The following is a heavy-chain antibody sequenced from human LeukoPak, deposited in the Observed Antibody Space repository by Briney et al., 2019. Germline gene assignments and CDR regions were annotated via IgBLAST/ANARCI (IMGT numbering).Heavy chain of an antibody. D-gene: IGHD5-12*01. CDR3: ARHKNSGVTTSYYFDY. CDR1: GDSISSSSYY. J-gene: IGHJ4*02. V-gene: IGHV4-39*01. CDR2: ISYSGSA. Sequence: PSETLSLTCIVSGDSISSSSYYWVWIRQPPGKGLEWIGSISYSGSAYYNPSLKSRVTMSVDTSNNQFSLNLSSVTAAGTAVYYCARHKNSGVTTSYYFDYWGQGTLVTVSS.